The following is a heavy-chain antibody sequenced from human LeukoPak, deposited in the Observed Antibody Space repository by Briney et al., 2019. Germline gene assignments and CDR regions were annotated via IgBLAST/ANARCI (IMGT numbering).Heavy chain of an antibody. Sequence: GGSLRLSCASSGFIFGNYWMGWVRQAPGKGLEWVSAISGSGGSTYYADSVKGRFTISRDNSKNTLYLQMNSLRAEDTAVYYCAKELGIVVVPAARGFAFDIWGQGTMVTVSS. V-gene: IGHV3-23*01. CDR2: ISGSGGST. CDR1: GFIFGNYW. J-gene: IGHJ3*02. CDR3: AKELGIVVVPAARGFAFDI. D-gene: IGHD2-2*01.